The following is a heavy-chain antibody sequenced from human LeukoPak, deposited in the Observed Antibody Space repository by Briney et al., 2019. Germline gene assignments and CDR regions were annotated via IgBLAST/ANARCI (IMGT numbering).Heavy chain of an antibody. CDR3: ARGYCSSTSCQGRWFDP. D-gene: IGHD2-2*01. CDR2: ISVSGGST. V-gene: IGHV3-23*01. Sequence: GGSLRLSCAASGCTFSNYAMSWARQAAGKGLEGVSAISVSGGSTFYADSVKGRFTISRDNAKNTLYLQMNSLRAEDTAVYYCARGYCSSTSCQGRWFDPWGQGTLVTVSS. J-gene: IGHJ5*02. CDR1: GCTFSNYA.